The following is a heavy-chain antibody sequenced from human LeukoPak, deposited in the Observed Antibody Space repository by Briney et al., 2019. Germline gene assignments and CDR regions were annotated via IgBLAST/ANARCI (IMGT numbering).Heavy chain of an antibody. CDR2: IFPHDSDI. Sequence: GESLKISCKGSGYSFLDYWIGWVRQMPGKGPELMGLIFPHDSDIKYSPSFQGQVTISVDKSISSAYVQWGSLKASDTAMYYCARKGLNSKRIYFFDYWGRGSLVTVSS. CDR3: ARKGLNSKRIYFFDY. V-gene: IGHV5-51*01. J-gene: IGHJ4*02. CDR1: GYSFLDYW. D-gene: IGHD3/OR15-3a*01.